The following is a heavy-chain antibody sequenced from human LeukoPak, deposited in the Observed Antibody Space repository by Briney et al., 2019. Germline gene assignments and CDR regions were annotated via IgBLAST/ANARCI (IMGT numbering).Heavy chain of an antibody. CDR3: ARHSRSTAAFDY. CDR1: GGSISTSNYY. CDR2: IYYSGST. J-gene: IGHJ4*02. V-gene: IGHV4-39*01. Sequence: NPSETLSLTCTVSGGSISTSNYYWDWIRQPPGKGLEWIGGIYYSGSTYYNPSLKSRVTISIDTSKNQFSLRLSSVTAADTAVFFCARHSRSTAAFDYWGQGTLVTVSS.